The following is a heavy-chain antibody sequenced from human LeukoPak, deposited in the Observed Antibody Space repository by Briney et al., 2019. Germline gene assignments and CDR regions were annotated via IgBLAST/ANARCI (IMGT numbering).Heavy chain of an antibody. CDR2: TYYRAKWYN. J-gene: IGHJ3*02. V-gene: IGHV6-1*01. CDR1: GDSVSSNSAA. Sequence: SQTLSLTCAISGDSVSSNSAAWNWIRQSPSRGLEWLGRTYYRAKWYNDYAVSVESRITIKSDTYKNQFSLQLNSVTPEDTAVYYCARVTGRRGIVGAKGAFDIWGQGTTVTVSS. CDR3: ARVTGRRGIVGAKGAFDI. D-gene: IGHD1-26*01.